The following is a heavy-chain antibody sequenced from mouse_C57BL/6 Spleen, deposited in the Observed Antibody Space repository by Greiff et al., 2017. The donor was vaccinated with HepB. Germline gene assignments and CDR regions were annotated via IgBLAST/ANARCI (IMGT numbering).Heavy chain of an antibody. D-gene: IGHD1-1*01. CDR1: GYTFTSYW. J-gene: IGHJ4*01. CDR2: IDPSDSYT. Sequence: VQLQQSGAELVKPGASVKLSCKASGYTFTSYWMQWVKQRPGQGLEWIGEIDPSDSYTNYNQKFKGKATLTVDTSSSTAYMQLSSLTSGDSAVYYCARGVLLSYYAMDYWGQGTSVTVSS. V-gene: IGHV1-50*01. CDR3: ARGVLLSYYAMDY.